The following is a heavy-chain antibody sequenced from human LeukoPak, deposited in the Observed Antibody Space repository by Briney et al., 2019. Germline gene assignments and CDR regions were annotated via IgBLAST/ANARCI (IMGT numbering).Heavy chain of an antibody. CDR3: ARGRGYYYGSGRSTNWFDP. J-gene: IGHJ5*02. V-gene: IGHV4-34*01. CDR1: GGSVSGYY. Sequence: SETLSLTCAVYGGSVSGYYWSWIRQPPGKGLEWIGEINHSGSTNYNPSLKSRVTISVDTSKNQFSLKLSSVTAADTAVYYCARGRGYYYGSGRSTNWFDPWGQGSLVTVSS. CDR2: INHSGST. D-gene: IGHD3-10*01.